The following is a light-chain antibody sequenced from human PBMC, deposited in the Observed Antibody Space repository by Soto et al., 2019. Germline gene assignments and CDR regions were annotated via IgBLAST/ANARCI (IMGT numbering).Light chain of an antibody. V-gene: IGKV4-1*01. CDR2: WAS. CDR3: QQSYNIPFT. J-gene: IGKJ3*01. Sequence: DIVMTQSPDSLAVSLGERATINCKSSQSVLYSSDNKNYLAWYQQKPGQPPNLLIYWASTRESGVPDRFSGSGSGTDFTLTISSLQPYDLVVHYCQQSYNIPFT. CDR1: QSVLYSSDNKNY.